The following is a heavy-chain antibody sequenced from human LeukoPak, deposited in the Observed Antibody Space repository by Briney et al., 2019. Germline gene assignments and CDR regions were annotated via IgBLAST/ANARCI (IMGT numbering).Heavy chain of an antibody. V-gene: IGHV1-69*10. CDR1: GGTFISYT. Sequence: ASVKVSCKASGGTFISYTISWVRQAPAQGLEGMGGIIPILGIANYAHKFHGGVTITADNTTSTAYMELSSLRSEDTAVYYCARDDYGSGSYYNGDPGDYWGQGTLVTVSS. CDR2: IIPILGIA. CDR3: ARDDYGSGSYYNGDPGDY. J-gene: IGHJ4*02. D-gene: IGHD3-10*01.